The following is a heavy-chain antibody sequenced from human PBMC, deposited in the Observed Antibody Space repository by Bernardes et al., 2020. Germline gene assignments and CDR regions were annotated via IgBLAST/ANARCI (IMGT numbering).Heavy chain of an antibody. J-gene: IGHJ3*02. CDR2: IWYDGSNK. D-gene: IGHD4-17*01. CDR1: GFTFSSYG. V-gene: IGHV3-33*01. CDR3: ARVAYGDSDGAFDI. Sequence: GGSLRLSCAASGFTFSSYGMHWVRQAPGKGLEWVAVIWYDGSNKYYADTVKGRFTISRDNSKNTLYLQMNSLRAEDTAVYYCARVAYGDSDGAFDIWGQGTMVTVSS.